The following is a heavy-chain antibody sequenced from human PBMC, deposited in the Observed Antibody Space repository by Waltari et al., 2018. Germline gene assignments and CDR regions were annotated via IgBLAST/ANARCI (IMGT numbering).Heavy chain of an antibody. Sequence: EVQLVESGGGLVPPGGSLRLSCASFGFTFSDSWMTWVRQAPGKGLEWVANIKKDGGEKYYVDSVKGRFTVSRDNAKNSLYLQMSSLRAEDTAVYYCARDRGYCGGDCYKNLDSWGQGTLVAVSS. CDR1: GFTFSDSW. V-gene: IGHV3-7*01. CDR3: ARDRGYCGGDCYKNLDS. CDR2: IKKDGGEK. D-gene: IGHD2-21*01. J-gene: IGHJ4*02.